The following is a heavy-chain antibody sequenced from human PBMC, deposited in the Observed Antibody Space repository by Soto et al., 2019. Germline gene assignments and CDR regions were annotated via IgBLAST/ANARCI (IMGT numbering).Heavy chain of an antibody. V-gene: IGHV3-33*01. Sequence: QVQLVESGGGVVQPGRSLRLSCAASGFTFSSYGMHWVRQAPGKGLEWVAVIWYDGSNKYYADSVKGRFTISRDNSKNTLYLQMNSLRAEDTAVYYCARASLMGSYFQHWGQGTLVTVSS. CDR3: ARASLMGSYFQH. D-gene: IGHD3-10*01. J-gene: IGHJ1*01. CDR1: GFTFSSYG. CDR2: IWYDGSNK.